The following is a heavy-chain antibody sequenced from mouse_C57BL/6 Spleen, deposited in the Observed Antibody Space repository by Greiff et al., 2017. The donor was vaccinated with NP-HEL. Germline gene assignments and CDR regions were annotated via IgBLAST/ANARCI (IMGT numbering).Heavy chain of an antibody. CDR2: INPNNGGT. CDR3: ARGLGLYAMDY. D-gene: IGHD3-3*01. CDR1: GYTFTDYY. V-gene: IGHV1-26*01. J-gene: IGHJ4*01. Sequence: EVQLQQSGPELVKPGASVKISCKASGYTFTDYYMNWVKQSHGKSLEWIGDINPNNGGTSYNQKFKGKATLTVDKSSSTAYMELRSLTSEDSAVYYCARGLGLYAMDYWGQGTSVTVSS.